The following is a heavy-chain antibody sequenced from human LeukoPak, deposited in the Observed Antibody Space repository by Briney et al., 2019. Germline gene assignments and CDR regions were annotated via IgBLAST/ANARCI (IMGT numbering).Heavy chain of an antibody. CDR2: IHPSGST. CDR3: ARGLDTYKSGVD. D-gene: IGHD1-26*01. J-gene: IGHJ4*02. CDR1: GGSFSGYY. V-gene: IGHV4-34*01. Sequence: SETLSLTCAVYGGSFSGYYCTWIRQAPRKGLEWIGEIHPSGSTNYNPSLMSRVSLSLDTSKDQFSLRLSSVTAADTAVYFCARGLDTYKSGVDWGQGTLVTVSS.